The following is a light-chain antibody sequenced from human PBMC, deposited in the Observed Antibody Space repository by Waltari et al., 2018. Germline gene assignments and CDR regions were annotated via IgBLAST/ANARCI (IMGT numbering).Light chain of an antibody. J-gene: IGKJ1*01. Sequence: EIVLTQSPATLSLSPGERATLSCRSSQSVSSYLAWYQQKVGQAPRLLIYDASNRATGIPARFSGSGSGTDFTFTISSLGPEDFAVYYCLRRSSWPWTFGQGTKVEIK. CDR1: QSVSSY. V-gene: IGKV3-11*01. CDR2: DAS. CDR3: LRRSSWPWT.